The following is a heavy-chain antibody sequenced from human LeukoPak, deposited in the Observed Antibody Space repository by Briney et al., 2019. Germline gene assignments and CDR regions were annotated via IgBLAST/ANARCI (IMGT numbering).Heavy chain of an antibody. CDR2: INPTGSST. CDR1: GYTFTNYY. CDR3: ARDNSRDYSVGGSAWWFDP. V-gene: IGHV1-46*01. D-gene: IGHD1-26*01. Sequence: ASVKVSFKASGYTFTNYYMHWVRQAPGQGLEWMGLINPTGSSTSYAQKFQGRLSLTRDMSTSTDYMELTSLRSEDTAVYYCARDNSRDYSVGGSAWWFDPWGQGTLVTVSS. J-gene: IGHJ5*02.